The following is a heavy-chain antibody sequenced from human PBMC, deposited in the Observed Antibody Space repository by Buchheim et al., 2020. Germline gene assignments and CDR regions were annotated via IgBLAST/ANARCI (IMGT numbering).Heavy chain of an antibody. CDR1: GFTFSSYG. V-gene: IGHV3-30*18. Sequence: QVQLVESGGGVVQPGRSLRLSCAASGFTFSSYGMHWVRQAPGKGLEWVAVISYDGSNKYYADSVKGRFTISRDNSKNTLYLQMNSLRAEDTAVYYCAKDPGMATIPYYFDYWGQGTL. J-gene: IGHJ4*02. CDR3: AKDPGMATIPYYFDY. D-gene: IGHD5-24*01. CDR2: ISYDGSNK.